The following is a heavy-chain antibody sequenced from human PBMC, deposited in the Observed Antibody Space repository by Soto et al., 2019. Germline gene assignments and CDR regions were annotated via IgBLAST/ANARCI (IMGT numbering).Heavy chain of an antibody. CDR2: INYSGST. Sequence: SSETLSLTCTVSGGSISSSSHYWGWIRQPPGKGLEWIGSINYSGSTYYNPSLRSRVTISVDTSKNQFSLNLSSVTAADTAVYFCARLWYYWGQGTLVTVSS. D-gene: IGHD3-10*01. CDR1: GGSISSSSHY. J-gene: IGHJ4*02. V-gene: IGHV4-39*01. CDR3: ARLWYY.